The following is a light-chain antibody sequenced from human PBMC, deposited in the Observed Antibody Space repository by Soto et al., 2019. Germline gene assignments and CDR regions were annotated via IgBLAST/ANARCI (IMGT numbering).Light chain of an antibody. CDR2: DAS. CDR3: QQYNSYPLT. J-gene: IGKJ4*01. CDR1: QTISSW. V-gene: IGKV1-5*01. Sequence: DIQMTQSPSTLSGSVGDRDTITCRASQTISSWLAWYQQKPGKAPKLLIYDASTLEGGVPSRFSGSGSGTELTLTISSLQPDDLATYYCQQYNSYPLTFGGGTKVDIK.